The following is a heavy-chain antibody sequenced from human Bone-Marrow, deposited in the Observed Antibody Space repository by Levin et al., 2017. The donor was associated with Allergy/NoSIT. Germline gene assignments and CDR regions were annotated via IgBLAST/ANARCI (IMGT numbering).Heavy chain of an antibody. Sequence: GESLKISCKASGYTFTSYDINWVRQATGQGLEWMGWMNPNSGNTGYAQKFQGRVTMTRNTSISTAYMELSSLRSEDTAVYYCAVAVAGAFDYWGQGTLVTVSS. CDR2: MNPNSGNT. D-gene: IGHD6-19*01. J-gene: IGHJ4*02. V-gene: IGHV1-8*01. CDR1: GYTFTSYD. CDR3: AVAVAGAFDY.